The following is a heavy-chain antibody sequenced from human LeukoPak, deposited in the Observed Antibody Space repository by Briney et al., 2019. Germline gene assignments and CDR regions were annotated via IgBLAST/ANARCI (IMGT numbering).Heavy chain of an antibody. Sequence: ASVKVSCKASGYTFTGYYMHWVRQAPGQGLEWMGWINPNSGGTNYAQKFQGRVTMTRDTSISTAYMELSRLRSDDTAVYYCERDRGIAVAGRDYWGQGTLVTVSS. CDR1: GYTFTGYY. V-gene: IGHV1-2*02. D-gene: IGHD6-19*01. CDR3: ERDRGIAVAGRDY. CDR2: INPNSGGT. J-gene: IGHJ4*02.